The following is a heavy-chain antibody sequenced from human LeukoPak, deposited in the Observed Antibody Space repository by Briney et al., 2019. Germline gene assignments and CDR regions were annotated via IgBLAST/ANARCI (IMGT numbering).Heavy chain of an antibody. Sequence: GGSLRLSCAASGFTFSSYSMNWVRQAPGKGLEWVSSISSSSSYIYYADSVKGRFTISRDNAKNSLYLQMNSLRADDTALYYCVKAGAVAGFLDYWGQGTLVTVSS. CDR1: GFTFSSYS. V-gene: IGHV3-21*04. J-gene: IGHJ4*02. D-gene: IGHD6-19*01. CDR3: VKAGAVAGFLDY. CDR2: ISSSSSYI.